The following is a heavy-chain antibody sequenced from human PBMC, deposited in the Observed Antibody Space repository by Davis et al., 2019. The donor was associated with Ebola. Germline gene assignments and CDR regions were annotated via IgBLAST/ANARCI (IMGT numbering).Heavy chain of an antibody. CDR3: ARADGDYRRRRVSFDP. J-gene: IGHJ5*02. D-gene: IGHD4-17*01. V-gene: IGHV1-69*06. CDR1: GGTFSSYA. CDR2: IIPIFGTA. Sequence: SVKVSCKASGGTFSSYAISWVRQAPGQGLEWMGGIIPIFGTANYAQKFQGRVTITADKSTSTAYMELSSLRSEDTAVYYCARADGDYRRRRVSFDPWGQGTLVTVSS.